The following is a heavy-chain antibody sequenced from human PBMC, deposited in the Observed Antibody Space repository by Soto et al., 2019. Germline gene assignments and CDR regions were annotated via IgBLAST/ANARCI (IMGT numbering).Heavy chain of an antibody. Sequence: QVQLVQSGAEVKKPGASVKVSCKASGYTFTSYYMHWMRQAPGQGLEWMGIINPSGGSTSYAQKCQGRVPMTRETSTSPGYMELSSLRSEDTAVYYCASGSGPRGGKGYYYYYGMDVWGQGTTVTVSS. J-gene: IGHJ6*02. D-gene: IGHD1-26*01. CDR1: GYTFTSYY. CDR2: INPSGGST. CDR3: ASGSGPRGGKGYYYYYGMDV. V-gene: IGHV1-46*01.